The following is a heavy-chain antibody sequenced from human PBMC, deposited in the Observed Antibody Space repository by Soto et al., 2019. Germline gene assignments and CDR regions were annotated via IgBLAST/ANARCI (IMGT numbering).Heavy chain of an antibody. CDR1: GGTFSSYA. CDR2: IIPIFGTA. CDR3: ARDFGGDLYYFDY. Sequence: ASVKVSCKASGGTFSSYAISWVRQAPGQGLEWMGGIIPIFGTANYAQKFQGRVTMTTDTSTSTAYMELRSLRSDDTAVYYCARDFGGDLYYFDYWGQGTLVTVSS. D-gene: IGHD2-21*02. J-gene: IGHJ4*02. V-gene: IGHV1-69*05.